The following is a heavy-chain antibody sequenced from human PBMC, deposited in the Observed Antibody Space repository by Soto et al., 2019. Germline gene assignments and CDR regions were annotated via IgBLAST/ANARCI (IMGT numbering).Heavy chain of an antibody. V-gene: IGHV1-24*01. D-gene: IGHD5-12*01. J-gene: IGHJ4*02. Sequence: ASVKVSCKVSGYTLTELSMHWVRQAPGKGLEWMGGFDPEDGETIYAQKFQGRVTMTEDTSTDTAYMELSSLRSEDTAVYYCATGGPPSGYDFRRYFDYWGQGTLVTVSS. CDR2: FDPEDGET. CDR1: GYTLTELS. CDR3: ATGGPPSGYDFRRYFDY.